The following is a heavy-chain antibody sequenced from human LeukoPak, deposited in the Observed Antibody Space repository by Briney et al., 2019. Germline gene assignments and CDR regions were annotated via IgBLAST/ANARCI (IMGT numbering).Heavy chain of an antibody. D-gene: IGHD3-22*01. CDR2: IYYSGST. CDR1: GGSISSSSYY. J-gene: IGHJ4*02. Sequence: SETLSLTCTVSGGSISSSSYYWGWIRQPPGKGLEWIGSIYYSGSTYYNPSLKSRVTISVDTSKNQFSLKLGSVTAADTAVYYCARGFDYYDSSGYSYYFDYWGQGTLVTVSS. V-gene: IGHV4-39*07. CDR3: ARGFDYYDSSGYSYYFDY.